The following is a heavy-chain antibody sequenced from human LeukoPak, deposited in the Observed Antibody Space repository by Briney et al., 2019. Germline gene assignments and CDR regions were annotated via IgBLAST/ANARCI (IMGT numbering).Heavy chain of an antibody. CDR1: GGSFSGYY. Sequence: SETLSLTCAVYGGSFSGYYWSWIRQPPWKGLEWIGEINHSGSTNYNPSLKSLFSTSVDTSKNQFSLKLSSVTAADTAVYYCARGGGLYSSRKFDYWGQGTLVTVSS. CDR3: ARGGGLYSSRKFDY. V-gene: IGHV4-34*01. J-gene: IGHJ4*02. D-gene: IGHD6-13*01. CDR2: INHSGST.